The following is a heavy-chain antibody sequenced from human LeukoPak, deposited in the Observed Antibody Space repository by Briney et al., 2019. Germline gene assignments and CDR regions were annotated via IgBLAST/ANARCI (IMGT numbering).Heavy chain of an antibody. V-gene: IGHV4-39*07. CDR1: SGSISSSSYY. Sequence: PSETLSLTCTVSSGSISSSSYYWGWIRQPPGKGLDWIGSIYYSGSTYYNPSLKSRVTISVDTSKNQFSLKLSSVTAADSAVYYCAREDHCSSTSCSYFFDYWGQGTLVTVSS. CDR3: AREDHCSSTSCSYFFDY. D-gene: IGHD2-2*01. J-gene: IGHJ4*02. CDR2: IYYSGST.